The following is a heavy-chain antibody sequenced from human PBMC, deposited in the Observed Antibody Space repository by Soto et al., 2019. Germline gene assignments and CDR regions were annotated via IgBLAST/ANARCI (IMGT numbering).Heavy chain of an antibody. Sequence: EVQLVESGGGLVQPGGSLRLSCAASGFTFSSYWMSWVRQAPGKGLEWVANIKQDVSEKYYVDSVKGRFTISRDNAKNSLYLQMNGLRAADTAVYYCARSIAARLNWFDPWVQGPLVTVSS. J-gene: IGHJ5*02. CDR2: IKQDVSEK. D-gene: IGHD6-6*01. CDR3: ARSIAARLNWFDP. CDR1: GFTFSSYW. V-gene: IGHV3-7*01.